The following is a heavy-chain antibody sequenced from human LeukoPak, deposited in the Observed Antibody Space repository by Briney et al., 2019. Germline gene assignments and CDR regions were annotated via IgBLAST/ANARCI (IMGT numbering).Heavy chain of an antibody. D-gene: IGHD3-9*01. V-gene: IGHV3-30-3*01. CDR3: ARDGRYFDWLLQGYFDY. J-gene: IGHJ4*02. Sequence: GGSLRLSCAASGFTFSSYAMHWVRQAPGKGLEWVAVISYDGSNKYYADSVKGRFTISRDNSKNTLYLQMNSLRAEDTAVYYCARDGRYFDWLLQGYFDYWGQGTLVTVSS. CDR2: ISYDGSNK. CDR1: GFTFSSYA.